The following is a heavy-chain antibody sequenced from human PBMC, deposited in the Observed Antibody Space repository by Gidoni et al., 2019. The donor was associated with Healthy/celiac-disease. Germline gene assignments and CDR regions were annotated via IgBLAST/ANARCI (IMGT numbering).Heavy chain of an antibody. D-gene: IGHD6-19*01. V-gene: IGHV1-46*03. J-gene: IGHJ5*02. CDR1: GYTFTRYY. CDR3: ARDLEGYSSGWYGMNWFDP. Sequence: QVQLVQSVAEVKKPGASVKVSCKASGYTFTRYYMHWVRQAPGQGLEWMGIINPSGGSTSYAQKFQGRVTMTRDTSTSTVYMELSSLRSEDTAVYYCARDLEGYSSGWYGMNWFDPWGQGTLVTVSS. CDR2: INPSGGST.